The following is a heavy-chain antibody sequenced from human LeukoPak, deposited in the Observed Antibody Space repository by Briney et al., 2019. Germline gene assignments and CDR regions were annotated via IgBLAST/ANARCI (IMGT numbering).Heavy chain of an antibody. V-gene: IGHV4-59*12. J-gene: IGHJ4*02. CDR2: INYSGST. CDR3: ARSPNWNPHWDY. D-gene: IGHD1-1*01. Sequence: SETLSLTCAVSGGSIRNDYWSWIRQPPGKGLEWIAYINYSGSTNYNPSLESRVTISVDTSKNLFSLKLSSVTAADTAVYYCARSPNWNPHWDYWGQGTLVTVSS. CDR1: GGSIRNDY.